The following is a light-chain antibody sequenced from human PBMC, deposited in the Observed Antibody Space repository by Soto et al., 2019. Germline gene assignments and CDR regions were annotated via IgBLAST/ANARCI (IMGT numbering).Light chain of an antibody. J-gene: IGKJ1*01. CDR2: GPS. Sequence: EIVMTQSPATLSVSPGERATLSCRASQSVSSNLACYQKKPGQVPRLLIYGPSTRATGIPARFSGSGSGTEFTLTINSLQSEDFAVYYCQQYNNWPRTFGQGTKVEIK. CDR1: QSVSSN. CDR3: QQYNNWPRT. V-gene: IGKV3-15*01.